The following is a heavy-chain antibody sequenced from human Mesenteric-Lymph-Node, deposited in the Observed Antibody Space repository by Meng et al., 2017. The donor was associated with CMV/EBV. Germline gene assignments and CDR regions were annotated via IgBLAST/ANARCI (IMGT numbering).Heavy chain of an antibody. CDR1: GFTFSSYW. CDR3: ANLNCSSTSCLNYYYYGMDV. D-gene: IGHD2-2*01. J-gene: IGHJ6*02. V-gene: IGHV3-7*01. Sequence: GGSLRLSCAASGFTFSSYWMSWVRQAPGKGLEWVANIKQDGSEKYYVDSVKGRFTISRDNAKNSLYLQMNSLRAEDTAVYYCANLNCSSTSCLNYYYYGMDVWGQGTTVTVSS. CDR2: IKQDGSEK.